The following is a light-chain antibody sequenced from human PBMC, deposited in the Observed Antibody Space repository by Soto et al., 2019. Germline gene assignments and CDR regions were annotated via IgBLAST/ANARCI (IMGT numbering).Light chain of an antibody. CDR1: QSVYTY. J-gene: IGKJ4*01. CDR2: GAS. V-gene: IGKV3-11*01. CDR3: QQRSSWPLT. Sequence: EIVLTQSPATLSMSPGERATLSCRASQSVYTYLAWYQQKPGQAPRLLIYGASNRATGIPARFSGSGSGTDFTLTIGSLEPEDFAVYYCQQRSSWPLTFGGGTKVEI.